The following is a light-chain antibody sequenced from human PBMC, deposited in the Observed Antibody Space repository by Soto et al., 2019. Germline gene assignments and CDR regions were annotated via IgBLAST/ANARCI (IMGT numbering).Light chain of an antibody. V-gene: IGLV2-14*01. J-gene: IGLJ1*01. CDR1: SSDVGGYNY. CDR2: EVS. CDR3: GSYTGSIYV. Sequence: QPVLTQPASVSGSPGQSITISCTGTSSDVGGYNYVSWYQQHPGKAPKLMIYEVSNRPSGVSNRFSGSKSGNTASLTISGLQAEDEADYYCGSYTGSIYVFGTGTKVTVL.